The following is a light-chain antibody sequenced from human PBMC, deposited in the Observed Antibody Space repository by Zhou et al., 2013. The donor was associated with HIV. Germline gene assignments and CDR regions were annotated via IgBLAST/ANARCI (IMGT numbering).Light chain of an antibody. Sequence: DIQMTQSPSTLSASVGDRVTITCRASQSISDWLAWYQQKPGKAPKLLIYRTSGLESGVPSRFSGSGSGTEFTLTISSLQPDDFATYYCQQYKDYPITFGQGTRLEIK. CDR2: RTS. CDR1: QSISDW. V-gene: IGKV1-5*03. CDR3: QQYKDYPIT. J-gene: IGKJ5*01.